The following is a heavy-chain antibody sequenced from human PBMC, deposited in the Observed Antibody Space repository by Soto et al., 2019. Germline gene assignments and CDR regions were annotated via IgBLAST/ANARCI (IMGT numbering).Heavy chain of an antibody. Sequence: EVQLVESGGGLVQPGRSLRLSCAASGFTFDDYAMHWVRQAPGKGLEWVSGISWNSGSIGYADSVKGRFTISRDNAKNSLYLQMNSLRAEDTALYYWAKDMGTQWLAKPNWYFDLWGRGSLVTVSS. D-gene: IGHD6-19*01. V-gene: IGHV3-9*01. CDR1: GFTFDDYA. CDR3: AKDMGTQWLAKPNWYFDL. J-gene: IGHJ2*01. CDR2: ISWNSGSI.